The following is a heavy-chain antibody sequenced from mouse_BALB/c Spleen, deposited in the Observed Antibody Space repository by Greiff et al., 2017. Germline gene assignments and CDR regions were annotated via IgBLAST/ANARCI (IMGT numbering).Heavy chain of an antibody. CDR2: IYPGDGDT. CDR3: ARGYGSSSYAMDY. Sequence: QVQLKQSGAELVRPGSSVKISCKASGYAFSSYWMNWVKQRPGQGLEWIGQIYPGDGDTNYNGKFKGKATLTADKSSSTAYMQLSSLTSEDSAVYICARGYGSSSYAMDYWGQGTSVTVSS. V-gene: IGHV1-80*01. D-gene: IGHD1-1*01. CDR1: GYAFSSYW. J-gene: IGHJ4*01.